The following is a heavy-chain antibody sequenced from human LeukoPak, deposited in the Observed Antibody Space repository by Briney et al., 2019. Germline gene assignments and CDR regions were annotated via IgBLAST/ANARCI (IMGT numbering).Heavy chain of an antibody. Sequence: SETLSLTCAVYGGSFSGYYWCWIRQPPGKGLEWIGEINHSGSTNYNPSLKSRVTISVDTSKNQFSLKLSSVTAADTAVYYCARGSGAATIFNWGQGTLVTVSS. CDR1: GGSFSGYY. D-gene: IGHD5-24*01. CDR2: INHSGST. J-gene: IGHJ4*02. CDR3: ARGSGAATIFN. V-gene: IGHV4-34*01.